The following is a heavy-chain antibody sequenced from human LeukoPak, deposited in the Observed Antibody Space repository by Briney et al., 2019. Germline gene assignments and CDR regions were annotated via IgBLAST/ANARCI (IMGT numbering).Heavy chain of an antibody. D-gene: IGHD2-2*01. CDR1: GGSISYNDYF. CDR2: FSYTENT. CDR3: ARQLGDCSSASCYGGHEY. Sequence: SETLSLTCTISGGSISYNDYFWAWIRQPPGKGLEWIGSFSYTENTYYNPFLKSRVSISVDTSKNQFSLKLTSVTAADTAVYYCARQLGDCSSASCYGGHEYWGQGTLVTVSS. V-gene: IGHV4-39*01. J-gene: IGHJ4*02.